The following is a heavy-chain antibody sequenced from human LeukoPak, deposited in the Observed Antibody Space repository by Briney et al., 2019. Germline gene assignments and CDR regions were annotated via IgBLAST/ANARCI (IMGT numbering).Heavy chain of an antibody. V-gene: IGHV4-34*01. J-gene: IGHJ4*02. CDR3: ARDSSGCDY. Sequence: SETLSLTCAVYGGSFSGYYWSWIRQPPGKGLEWIGEINHSGSTNYNPSLKSRVTISVDTSKNQFSLKLSSVTAADTAVYYCARDSSGCDYWGQGTLVTVSS. CDR2: INHSGST. CDR1: GGSFSGYY. D-gene: IGHD3-22*01.